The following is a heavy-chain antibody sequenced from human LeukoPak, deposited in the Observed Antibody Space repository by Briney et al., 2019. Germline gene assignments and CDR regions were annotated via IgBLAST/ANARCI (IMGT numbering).Heavy chain of an antibody. CDR2: IKQDGSER. V-gene: IGHV3-7*03. J-gene: IGHJ4*02. CDR3: TTDRPSGSSHV. D-gene: IGHD6-19*01. Sequence: PGGSLRLSCAGSGFTFSSYWMSWVRQAPGKGLEWVANIKQDGSERYYVDSVKGRFTISRDNAKNSLYLQMNSLKTEDTAVYYCTTDRPSGSSHVWGQGTLVTVSS. CDR1: GFTFSSYW.